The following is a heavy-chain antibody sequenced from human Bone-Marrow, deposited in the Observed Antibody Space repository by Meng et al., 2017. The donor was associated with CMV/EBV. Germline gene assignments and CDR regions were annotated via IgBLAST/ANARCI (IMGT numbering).Heavy chain of an antibody. CDR1: GGSFSGYY. J-gene: IGHJ4*02. CDR3: ARGPYYGSGSYVL. D-gene: IGHD3-10*01. V-gene: IGHV4-34*01. Sequence: GSLRLSCAVYGGSFSGYYWSWIRQPPGKGLEWIGEINHSGSTNYNPSLKSRVTISVDTSKNQFSLKLSSVTAADTAVYYCARGPYYGSGSYVLWGQGTLVTVSS. CDR2: INHSGST.